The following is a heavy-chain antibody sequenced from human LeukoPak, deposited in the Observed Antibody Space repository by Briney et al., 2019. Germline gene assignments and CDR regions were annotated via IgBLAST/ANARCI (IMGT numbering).Heavy chain of an antibody. CDR1: GGSFSNYY. D-gene: IGHD1-7*01. CDR2: INDSGRA. J-gene: IGHJ6*03. CDR3: ARRWNYGRNYYIDV. V-gene: IGHV4-34*01. Sequence: SETLSLTCAVYGGSFSNYYWSWIRQPPRKGLEWLGEINDSGRANYNPSLMSRVTVSVDTSKNQFSLRLTTVTATDTAVYYCARRWNYGRNYYIDVWGKGATVSVSS.